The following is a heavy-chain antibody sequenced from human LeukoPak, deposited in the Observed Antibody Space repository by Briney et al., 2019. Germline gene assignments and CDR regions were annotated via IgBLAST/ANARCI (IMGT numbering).Heavy chain of an antibody. CDR1: GGSISSYY. D-gene: IGHD3-3*01. Sequence: PSETLSLTCTVSGGSISSYYWSWIRQPPGKGLEWIGYIYYSGSTNYNPSLKSRVTISVDTCKNQFSLKLSSVTAADTAVYYCARVPPIFGVVIPDYWGQGTLVTVSS. V-gene: IGHV4-59*01. J-gene: IGHJ4*02. CDR2: IYYSGST. CDR3: ARVPPIFGVVIPDY.